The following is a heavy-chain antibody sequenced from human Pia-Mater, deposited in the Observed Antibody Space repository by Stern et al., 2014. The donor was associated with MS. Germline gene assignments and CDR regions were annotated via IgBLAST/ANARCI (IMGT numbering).Heavy chain of an antibody. D-gene: IGHD5-24*01. CDR3: ARDYGMTTTTGAFDI. CDR1: GSTFSSYA. J-gene: IGHJ3*02. Sequence: VQLLESGAEVKKPGSSVKVSCKASGSTFSSYAISWVRQAPGQGLEWMGGIIPIFGTANYAQKFQGRCTITADKSPSTAYMELSSLRSEDTAVYYCARDYGMTTTTGAFDIWGQGTMVTVSS. CDR2: IIPIFGTA. V-gene: IGHV1-69*06.